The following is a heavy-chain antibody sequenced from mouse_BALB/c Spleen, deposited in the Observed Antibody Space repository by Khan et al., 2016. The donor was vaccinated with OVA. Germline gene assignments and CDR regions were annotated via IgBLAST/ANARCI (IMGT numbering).Heavy chain of an antibody. V-gene: IGHV1S137*01. Sequence: QVQLQQPGAELVRPGVSVKISCKGSGYTFTDFAMHWVKQSHAKSLEWIGVISTYYGDANYNQNFKGKATMTVDKSSSTAYMELARLTSEDSAIYYCGRGCGHYRFAYWGQGTLVTVSA. D-gene: IGHD2-1*01. CDR3: GRGCGHYRFAY. J-gene: IGHJ3*01. CDR2: ISTYYGDA. CDR1: GYTFTDFA.